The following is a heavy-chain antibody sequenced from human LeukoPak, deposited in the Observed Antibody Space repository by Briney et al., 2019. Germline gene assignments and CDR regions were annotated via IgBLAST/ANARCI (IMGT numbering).Heavy chain of an antibody. CDR1: GYSFTTYW. D-gene: IGHD1-1*01. J-gene: IGHJ3*02. Sequence: GESLKISCKGSGYSFTTYWIVWVRQMPGKGLEWMRIIYPGDSDTRYSPSFQGQVTISADKSMTTAYLQWSSLKASDTGIYYCARPAGTGSSFSALDIWGQGTMVTVSS. CDR3: ARPAGTGSSFSALDI. CDR2: IYPGDSDT. V-gene: IGHV5-51*01.